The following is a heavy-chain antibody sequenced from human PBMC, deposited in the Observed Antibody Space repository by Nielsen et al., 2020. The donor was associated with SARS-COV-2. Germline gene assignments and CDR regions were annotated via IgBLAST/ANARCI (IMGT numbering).Heavy chain of an antibody. Sequence: ASVKVSCKASGYTFTSYDINWVRQATGQGLEWMGWMNPNSGNTGYAQKFQGRVTMTRNTPISTAYMELSSLRSEDTAVYYCASYIAARPSYYYYGMDVWGQGTTVTVSS. CDR2: MNPNSGNT. V-gene: IGHV1-8*01. D-gene: IGHD6-6*01. J-gene: IGHJ6*02. CDR1: GYTFTSYD. CDR3: ASYIAARPSYYYYGMDV.